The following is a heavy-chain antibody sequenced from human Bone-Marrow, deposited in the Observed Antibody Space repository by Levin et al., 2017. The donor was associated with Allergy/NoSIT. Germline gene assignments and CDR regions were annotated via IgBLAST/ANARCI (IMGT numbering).Heavy chain of an antibody. D-gene: IGHD3-16*02. CDR3: ARAYVYDYVWGSYRLNWFDP. CDR1: GGSISSYY. J-gene: IGHJ5*02. CDR2: IYYSGST. Sequence: PSETLSLTCTVSGGSISSYYWSWIRQPPGKGLEWIGYIYYSGSTNYNPSLKSRVTISVDTSKNQFSLKLSSVTAADTAVYYCARAYVYDYVWGSYRLNWFDPWGQGTLVTVSS. V-gene: IGHV4-59*01.